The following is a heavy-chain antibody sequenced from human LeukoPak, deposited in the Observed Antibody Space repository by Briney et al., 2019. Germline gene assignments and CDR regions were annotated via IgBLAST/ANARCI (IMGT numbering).Heavy chain of an antibody. V-gene: IGHV4-4*02. CDR2: IYHSGST. CDR1: GFTFSSYW. Sequence: GSLRLSCAASGFTFSSYWMSWVRQAPGEGLEWIGYIYHSGSTYYNPSLKSRVTISVDRSKNQFSLKLSSVTAADTAVYYCASQFGGVTALTGDAFDIWGQGTMVTVSS. CDR3: ASQFGGVTALTGDAFDI. D-gene: IGHD3-16*01. J-gene: IGHJ3*02.